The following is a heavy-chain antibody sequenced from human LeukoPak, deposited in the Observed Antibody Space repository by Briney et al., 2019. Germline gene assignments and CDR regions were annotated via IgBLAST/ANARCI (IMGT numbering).Heavy chain of an antibody. CDR2: ISNTNSYI. CDR3: ARDAFDI. V-gene: IGHV3-21*01. J-gene: IGHJ3*02. Sequence: PGGSLRLSCAASGFTFSSYSMNWVRQAPGKGLEWVSCISNTNSYIYYADSVKGRFTISRDNAKNSLYLQMNSLRAGDTAVYYCARDAFDIWGQGTMVTVSS. CDR1: GFTFSSYS.